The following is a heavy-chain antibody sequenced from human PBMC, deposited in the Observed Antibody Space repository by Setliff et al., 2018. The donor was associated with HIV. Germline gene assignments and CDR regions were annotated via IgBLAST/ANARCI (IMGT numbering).Heavy chain of an antibody. D-gene: IGHD2-2*01. CDR3: SRDGGPGSACGGDRTQLQGELVVGRVYGFGSSTLEGRVVVGTPTVGDVPNPLQALP. Sequence: ASVKVSCKASGYTFSNYVMQWVRQAPGQRLEWMGWINVGNGNTKYSEKFQGRVTITRDTSASTAYMELNSLRSEDTALYYCSRDGGPGSACGGDRTQLQGELVVGRVYGFGSSTLEGRVVVGTPTVGDVPNPLQALPWG. V-gene: IGHV1-3*01. J-gene: IGHJ5*02. CDR2: INVGNGNT. CDR1: GYTFSNYV.